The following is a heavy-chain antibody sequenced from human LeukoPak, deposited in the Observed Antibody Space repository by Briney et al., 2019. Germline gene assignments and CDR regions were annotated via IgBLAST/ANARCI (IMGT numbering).Heavy chain of an antibody. J-gene: IGHJ4*02. D-gene: IGHD3-3*01. V-gene: IGHV3-21*04. CDR1: GFTFSSYS. CDR2: ISSSSSYI. CDR3: AKEVVLRFLEWFFGGLDY. Sequence: GGSLRLSCAASGFTFSSYSMNWVRQAPGKGLEWVSSISSSSSYIYYADSVKGRFTISRDNSKNTMYLQMNSLRAEDTAVYYCAKEVVLRFLEWFFGGLDYWGQGTLVTVSS.